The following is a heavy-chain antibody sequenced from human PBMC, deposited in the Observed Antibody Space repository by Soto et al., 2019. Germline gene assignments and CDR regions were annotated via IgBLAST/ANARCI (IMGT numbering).Heavy chain of an antibody. CDR1: GFTFSSYA. J-gene: IGHJ6*02. CDR3: AKVRENYYYYGMDV. V-gene: IGHV3-23*01. Sequence: EVQLLESGGGLVQPGGSLRLSCAASGFTFSSYAMKWVRQAPGKGLEWVSGISGSGDSTYYADSVKGRFTISRDNSKNTLYLQMNSLRAEDTAVYYCAKVRENYYYYGMDVWGQGTTVTVSS. CDR2: ISGSGDST.